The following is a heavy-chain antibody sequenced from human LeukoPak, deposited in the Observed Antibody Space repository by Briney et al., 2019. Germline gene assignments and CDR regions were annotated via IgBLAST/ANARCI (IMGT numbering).Heavy chain of an antibody. Sequence: SETLSLTCSVSGGSINSYYWSWIRQPPGKGLEWIGNIYYTGSTNYNPSLQSRVTMSVDTSKNQFSLNVSSVTAADTAVYYCARDPHKGAFDIWGQGTMVTVSS. CDR1: GGSINSYY. V-gene: IGHV4-59*01. J-gene: IGHJ3*02. CDR2: IYYTGST. CDR3: ARDPHKGAFDI.